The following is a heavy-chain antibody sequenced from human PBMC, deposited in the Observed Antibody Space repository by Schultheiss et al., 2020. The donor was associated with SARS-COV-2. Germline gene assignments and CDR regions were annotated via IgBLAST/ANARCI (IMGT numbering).Heavy chain of an antibody. CDR1: GFTFSSYG. V-gene: IGHV3-33*08. D-gene: IGHD1-26*01. CDR3: ARVGGYWYFDL. J-gene: IGHJ2*01. CDR2: IWYDGSNK. Sequence: AGSLRLSCAASGFTFSSYGMHWVRQAPGKGLEWVAVIWYDGSNKYYADSVKGRFTISRDNAKNSLYLQMNSLRAEDTAVYYCARVGGYWYFDLWGRGTLVTVSS.